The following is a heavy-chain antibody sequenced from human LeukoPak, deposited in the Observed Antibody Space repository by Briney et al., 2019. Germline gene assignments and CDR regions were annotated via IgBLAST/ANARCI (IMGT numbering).Heavy chain of an antibody. CDR2: INAGIGNT. CDR3: ARAFLGYCSGGSCRALDV. D-gene: IGHD2-15*01. V-gene: IGHV1-3*01. CDR1: GYTFTSYA. J-gene: IGHJ6*02. Sequence: ASVKVSCKASGYTFTSYAMHWVRQAPGQRLEWMGWINAGIGNTKYSQKFQGRVTITRDTSASTAYMELSSLRSEDTAVYYCARAFLGYCSGGSCRALDVWGQGTTVTVSS.